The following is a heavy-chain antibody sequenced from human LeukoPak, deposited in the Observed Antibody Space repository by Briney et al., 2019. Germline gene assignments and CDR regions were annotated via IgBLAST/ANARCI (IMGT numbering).Heavy chain of an antibody. CDR1: GYTFTSYY. Sequence: ASVKVSCKASGYTFTSYYMHWVRQAPGQGLEWMGIINPSGGSTTYAQKFQGRVTMTRDTPTSTVYMELSSLRSEDAAVYYCAREESGGYFDYWGQGTLVTVSS. CDR3: AREESGGYFDY. J-gene: IGHJ4*02. CDR2: INPSGGST. V-gene: IGHV1-46*01. D-gene: IGHD2-8*02.